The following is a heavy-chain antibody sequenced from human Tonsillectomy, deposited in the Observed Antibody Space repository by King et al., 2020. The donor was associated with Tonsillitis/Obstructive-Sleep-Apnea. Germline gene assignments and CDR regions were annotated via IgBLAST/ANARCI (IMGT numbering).Heavy chain of an antibody. Sequence: VQLVESGGGVVQPGRSLRLSWAASGFTFSSYGMHWVRQAPGKGMEWVAVISYDGSNKYYADSVKGRFTISRDNSKNTLYLQMNSLRAEDTAVYYCAKDKAYYDSSGPFDYWGQGTLVTVSS. CDR1: GFTFSSYG. D-gene: IGHD3-22*01. CDR2: ISYDGSNK. J-gene: IGHJ4*02. V-gene: IGHV3-30*18. CDR3: AKDKAYYDSSGPFDY.